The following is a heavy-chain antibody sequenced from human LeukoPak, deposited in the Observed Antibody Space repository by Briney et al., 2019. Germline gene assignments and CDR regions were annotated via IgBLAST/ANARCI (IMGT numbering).Heavy chain of an antibody. CDR2: IYHSGST. J-gene: IGHJ4*02. CDR3: ARDLSQAYYDSSGYYL. CDR1: GYSISSGYY. V-gene: IGHV4-38-2*02. Sequence: PSETLSLTCTVSGYSISSGYYWGWIRQPPGKGLEWIGSIYHSGSTYYNPSLKSRVTISVDTSKNQFSLKLSSVTAADTAVYYCARDLSQAYYDSSGYYLWGQGTLVTVSS. D-gene: IGHD3-22*01.